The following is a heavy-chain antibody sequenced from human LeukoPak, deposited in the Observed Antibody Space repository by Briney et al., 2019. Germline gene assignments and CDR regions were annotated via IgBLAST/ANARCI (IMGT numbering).Heavy chain of an antibody. CDR3: AREDVVVPAAMFDY. V-gene: IGHV3-7*03. Sequence: PGGSLRLSCAASGFTFSSYWMNWARQAPGKGLEWVASINHNGNVNYYVDSVKGRFTISRDNAKNSLYLQMSNLRAEDTAVYFCAREDVVVPAAMFDYWGQGTLVTVSS. D-gene: IGHD2-2*01. CDR2: INHNGNVN. CDR1: GFTFSSYW. J-gene: IGHJ4*02.